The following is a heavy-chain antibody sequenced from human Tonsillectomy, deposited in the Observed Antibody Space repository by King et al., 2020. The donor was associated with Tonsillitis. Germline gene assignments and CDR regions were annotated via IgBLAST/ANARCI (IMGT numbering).Heavy chain of an antibody. CDR2: INPNSGGT. V-gene: IGHV1-2*02. D-gene: IGHD3-3*01. Sequence: VQLVESGAEVKKPGASVKVSCKASGYTFTGYYMNWVRQAPGQGLEWMGWINPNSGGTNYAQKFQGRVTMTRDTSISTAYMELSRLRSDDTAVYYCARASDFWSGYSNFDYWGQGTLVTVSS. CDR1: GYTFTGYY. J-gene: IGHJ4*02. CDR3: ARASDFWSGYSNFDY.